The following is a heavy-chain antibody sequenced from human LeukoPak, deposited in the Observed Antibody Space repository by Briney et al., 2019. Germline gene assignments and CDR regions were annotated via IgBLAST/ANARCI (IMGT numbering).Heavy chain of an antibody. CDR2: IYYSGST. CDR1: GGSISSGGYY. CDR3: AREPGDYGREPFDC. J-gene: IGHJ4*02. D-gene: IGHD4-17*01. Sequence: SETLSLTCTVSGGSISSGGYYWSWIRQHPGKGLEWIGYIYYSGSTYYNPSLKSRVTISVDTSKNQFSLKLNSVTAADTAVYYCAREPGDYGREPFDCWGQGTLVTVSS. V-gene: IGHV4-31*03.